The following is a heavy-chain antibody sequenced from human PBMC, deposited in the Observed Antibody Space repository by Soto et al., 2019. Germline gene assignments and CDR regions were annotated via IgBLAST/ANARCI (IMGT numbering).Heavy chain of an antibody. CDR2: ITSSGSNT. CDR3: ARRGTISSAHHFDH. Sequence: QVQLVESGGGLVKPGGSLRLSCAASGFTFSGYNMSWIRQAPGKGLEWVSYITSSGSNTFDAESVKGRFTISRDNTMNLLYLQMTSLSDEDTAVYYCARRGTISSAHHFDHWCQGTLVTVSS. J-gene: IGHJ4*02. CDR1: GFTFSGYN. V-gene: IGHV3-11*01. D-gene: IGHD6-6*01.